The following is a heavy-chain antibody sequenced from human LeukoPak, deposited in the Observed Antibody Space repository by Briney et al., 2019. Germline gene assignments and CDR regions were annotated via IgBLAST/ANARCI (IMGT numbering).Heavy chain of an antibody. J-gene: IGHJ4*02. V-gene: IGHV3-53*01. CDR3: ARSRDYYDSSGYYGYYFDY. CDR1: GFTVSSNY. D-gene: IGHD3-22*01. CDR2: IYSGGST. Sequence: GGSLRLSCAASGFTVSSNYMSWVRQAPGKGLEWVSVIYSGGSTYYADSVKGRFTISRDNSKNTLYLQVNSLRAEDTAVYYCARSRDYYDSSGYYGYYFDYWGQGTLVTVSS.